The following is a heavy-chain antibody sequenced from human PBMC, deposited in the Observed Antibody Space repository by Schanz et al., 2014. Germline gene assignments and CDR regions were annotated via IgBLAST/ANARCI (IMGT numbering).Heavy chain of an antibody. CDR2: ISYDGSNQ. Sequence: QVQLVESGGGVVQPGRSLRLSCAASGFTVRSYAMHWVRQAPGKGLEWVAAISYDGSNQYYTDSVKGRFTVSRDNSKNTVSLQMNSLRAEDTAVYYCAKEESPPSLVDYWGQGTLVTVSS. CDR1: GFTVRSYA. V-gene: IGHV3-30*04. J-gene: IGHJ4*02. CDR3: AKEESPPSLVDY.